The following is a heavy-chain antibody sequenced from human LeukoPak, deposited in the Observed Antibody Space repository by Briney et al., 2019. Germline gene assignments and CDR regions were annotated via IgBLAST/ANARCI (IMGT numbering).Heavy chain of an antibody. J-gene: IGHJ5*02. Sequence: SETLTLTCTVSSGSISGHYWSWIRQSPGRGLEWIGSIYTGGITKYNPSLNSRVTISIDTSKNRFSLKVTSMTAADTAIYYCARQAQDGTDNYFDPWGRGILVTVSS. CDR2: IYTGGIT. CDR1: SGSISGHY. D-gene: IGHD1-14*01. V-gene: IGHV4-4*09. CDR3: ARQAQDGTDNYFDP.